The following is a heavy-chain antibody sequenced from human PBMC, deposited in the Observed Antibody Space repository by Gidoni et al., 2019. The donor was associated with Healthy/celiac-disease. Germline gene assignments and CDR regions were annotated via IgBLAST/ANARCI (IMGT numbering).Heavy chain of an antibody. Sequence: QVQLVQSGAEVTKPGASVKVSCKASGYTFTSYYMHCVRQAPGQGLEWMGIINPSGGSTSYAQKFQGRVTMTRDTSTSTVYMELSSLRSEDTAVYYCTRGTLAKRKAEGVLWFGELRPDPWGQGTLVTVSS. D-gene: IGHD3-10*01. CDR3: TRGTLAKRKAEGVLWFGELRPDP. J-gene: IGHJ5*02. V-gene: IGHV1-46*01. CDR2: INPSGGST. CDR1: GYTFTSYY.